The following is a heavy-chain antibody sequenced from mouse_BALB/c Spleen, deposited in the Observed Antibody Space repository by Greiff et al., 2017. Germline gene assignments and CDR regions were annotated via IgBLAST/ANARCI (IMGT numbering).Heavy chain of an antibody. CDR3: TRGLGGDFDY. V-gene: IGHV1-5*01. CDR2: IYPGNSDT. D-gene: IGHD3-3*01. CDR1: GYSFTSYW. Sequence: EVQGVESGTVLARPGASVKMSCKASGYSFTSYWMHWVKQRPGQGLEWIGAIYPGNSDTSYNQKFKGKAKLTAVTSASTAYMELSSLTNEDSAVYYCTRGLGGDFDYWGQGTTLTVSS. J-gene: IGHJ2*01.